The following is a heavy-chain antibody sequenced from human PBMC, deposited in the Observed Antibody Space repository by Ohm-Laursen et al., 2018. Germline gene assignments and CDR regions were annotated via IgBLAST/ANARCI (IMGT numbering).Heavy chain of an antibody. D-gene: IGHD5-24*01. J-gene: IGHJ4*02. Sequence: GTLSLTCTVSGGSISSYYWSWIRQPAGKGLEWIGRIYTSGSTNYNPSLKSRVTISVDTSKNRFSLKLSSVTAADTAVYYCARDGDGYNLYFDYWGQGTLVTVSS. CDR1: GGSISSYY. CDR2: IYTSGST. V-gene: IGHV4-4*07. CDR3: ARDGDGYNLYFDY.